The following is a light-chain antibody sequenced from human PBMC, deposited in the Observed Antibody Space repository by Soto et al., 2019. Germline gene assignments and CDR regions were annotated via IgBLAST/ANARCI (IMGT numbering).Light chain of an antibody. CDR2: VNSDGSH. CDR3: QTWGTGPWV. Sequence: QPVLTQSPSASASLGASVKLTCTLSSGHSSYAIAWHHQQPEKGPRYLMKVNSDGSHSKGDGIPDRFSGSSSGAERYLTISSLQSEDEADYYCQTWGTGPWVFGGGTKVTVL. V-gene: IGLV4-69*01. J-gene: IGLJ3*02. CDR1: SGHSSYA.